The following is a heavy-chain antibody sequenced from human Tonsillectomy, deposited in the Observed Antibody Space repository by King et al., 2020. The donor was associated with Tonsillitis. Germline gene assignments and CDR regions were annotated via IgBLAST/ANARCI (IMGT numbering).Heavy chain of an antibody. V-gene: IGHV1-2*02. CDR2: INPPTNGT. D-gene: IGHD1-1*01. CDR3: ARLQRYMDPFYYYYRMDV. CDR1: GYTFTDYF. Sequence: EQLVQSGAEVKKPGASVQVSCKASGYTFTDYFIHWVRQAPGQGLDGMGWINPPTNGTNYARKFQGRVTLTRDPSISTAYMELSRLRTDDTAVYYCARLQRYMDPFYYYYRMDVWGQGSTVTVSS. J-gene: IGHJ6*02.